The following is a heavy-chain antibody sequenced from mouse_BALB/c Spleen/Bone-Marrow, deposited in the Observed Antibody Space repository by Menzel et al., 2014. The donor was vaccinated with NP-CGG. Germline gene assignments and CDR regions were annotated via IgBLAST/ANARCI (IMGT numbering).Heavy chain of an antibody. Sequence: QVQLQQSGAELVKPGASVKMSCKASGYTFTSYSMHWVKQTPGQGLEWIGTFYPGNGDTSHNQKFKGKATLTADTFSSTAYMQLSSLTSEDSAVYYCARGWLITYWGQGTLVTVSA. CDR2: FYPGNGDT. D-gene: IGHD1-1*02. J-gene: IGHJ3*01. CDR1: GYTFTSYS. CDR3: ARGWLITY. V-gene: IGHV1-12*01.